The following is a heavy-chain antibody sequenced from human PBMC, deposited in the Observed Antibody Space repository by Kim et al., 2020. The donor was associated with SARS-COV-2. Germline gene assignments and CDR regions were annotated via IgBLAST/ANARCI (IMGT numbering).Heavy chain of an antibody. CDR3: ARDFRGNYFDY. J-gene: IGHJ4*02. Sequence: TYYNPSLKSRVTISVDRSKNQFSLKLSSVTAADTAVYYCARDFRGNYFDYWGQGTLVTVSS. V-gene: IGHV4-30-2*01. D-gene: IGHD3-10*01. CDR2: T.